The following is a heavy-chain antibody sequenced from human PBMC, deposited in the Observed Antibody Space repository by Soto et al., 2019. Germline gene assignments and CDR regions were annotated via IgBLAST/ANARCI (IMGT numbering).Heavy chain of an antibody. V-gene: IGHV4-61*01. CDR3: ARSQRGRTAFTFDY. J-gene: IGHJ4*02. Sequence: SETLSLTCAVSGDSVSNDNYYWSWIRQPPGKGLEWIGYIYYSGTTNYNSYLKSRLSLSVDMSKNQFSLKLASVTAADTAVYFCARSQRGRTAFTFDYWGQGALVTVS. CDR1: GDSVSNDNYY. D-gene: IGHD3-16*01. CDR2: IYYSGTT.